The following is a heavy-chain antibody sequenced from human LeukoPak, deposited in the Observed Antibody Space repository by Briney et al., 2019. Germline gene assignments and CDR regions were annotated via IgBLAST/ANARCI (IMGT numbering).Heavy chain of an antibody. J-gene: IGHJ4*02. CDR3: AKVDRRSDLPYYFDY. V-gene: IGHV3-23*01. CDR2: ISASGGST. CDR1: GYTFSSYG. Sequence: GGSLRLSCAASGYTFSSYGMSWVRQAPGKGLEWVSGISASGGSTYYADSVKGRFTISRDNSRNTLFLQMNSLRAEDTAVYYCAKVDRRSDLPYYFDYWDQGTLVTVSS.